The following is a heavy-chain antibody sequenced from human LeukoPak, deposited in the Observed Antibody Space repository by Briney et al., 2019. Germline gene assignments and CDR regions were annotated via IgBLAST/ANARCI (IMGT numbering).Heavy chain of an antibody. Sequence: GGSLRLSCTASGFTFSSNTMSWVRQAPGKGLEWLSAISGTDGNTYYADSVEGRFTISRDNSKNTLYLQMNSLRAEDTAVYHCANRGLNYHSDYWGQGTLVTVSS. CDR2: ISGTDGNT. CDR1: GFTFSSNT. J-gene: IGHJ4*02. CDR3: ANRGLNYHSDY. D-gene: IGHD1-7*01. V-gene: IGHV3-23*01.